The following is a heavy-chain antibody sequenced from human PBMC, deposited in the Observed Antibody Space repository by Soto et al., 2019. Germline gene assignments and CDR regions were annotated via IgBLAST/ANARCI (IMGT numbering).Heavy chain of an antibody. Sequence: QVQLVQSGAEVKKPGSSVKVSCKASGGTFSSYAISWVRQAPGQGLEWMGGIIPIFGTANYAQKFQGRVTITAXXSXSXXYMELSSLRSEDTAVYYCARGGKVVPAATEYYFDYWCQGTLVTVSS. CDR3: ARGGKVVPAATEYYFDY. V-gene: IGHV1-69*12. CDR2: IIPIFGTA. CDR1: GGTFSSYA. D-gene: IGHD2-2*01. J-gene: IGHJ4*02.